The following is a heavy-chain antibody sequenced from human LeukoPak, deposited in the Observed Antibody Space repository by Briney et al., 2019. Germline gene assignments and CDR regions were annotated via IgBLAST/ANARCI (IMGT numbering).Heavy chain of an antibody. J-gene: IGHJ4*02. CDR1: GFTFSTYA. Sequence: GGSLRLSCAASGFTFSTYAMNWVRQAPGKGLEWVSAISGIGAKTYYADFVKGRFTISRDNSKNTLYLQMNSLRAEDTAVYYCAKEYSGSFSPFPSYFDYWGQGTLVTVSS. V-gene: IGHV3-23*01. CDR3: AKEYSGSFSPFPSYFDY. D-gene: IGHD1-26*01. CDR2: ISGIGAKT.